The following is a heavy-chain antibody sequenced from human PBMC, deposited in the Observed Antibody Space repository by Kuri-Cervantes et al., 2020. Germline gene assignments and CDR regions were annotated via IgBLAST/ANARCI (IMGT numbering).Heavy chain of an antibody. V-gene: IGHV3-30*03. CDR2: ISYDGSNK. CDR3: AIDVDY. CDR1: GFTFSSYG. Sequence: GGSLRLSCAASGFTFSSYGMHWVRQAPGKGLEWVAVISYDGSNKYYADAVKGRFTISRDNSKNTLYLQMNSLRAEDTAVYYCAIDVDYWGQGTLVTVSS. J-gene: IGHJ4*02.